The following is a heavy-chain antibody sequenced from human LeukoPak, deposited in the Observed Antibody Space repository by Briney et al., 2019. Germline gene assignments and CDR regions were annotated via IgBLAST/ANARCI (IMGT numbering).Heavy chain of an antibody. J-gene: IGHJ4*02. D-gene: IGHD3-22*01. Sequence: SETLSLTCTVSGGSIRSSYYYWGWIRQPPGKGLEWIGSIYDSGSTYYNPSLKSRVTISVDTSKNQFSLKLSSVTAADTAVYYCARVKTRGYYDSSGYYEFDYWGQGTLVTVSS. CDR2: IYDSGST. V-gene: IGHV4-39*07. CDR3: ARVKTRGYYDSSGYYEFDY. CDR1: GGSIRSSYYY.